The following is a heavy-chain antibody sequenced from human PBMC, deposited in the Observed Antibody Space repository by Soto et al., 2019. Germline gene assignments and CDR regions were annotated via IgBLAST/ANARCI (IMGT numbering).Heavy chain of an antibody. CDR2: IYYSGST. V-gene: IGHV4-31*03. Sequence: SETLSLTCTVSGGSISSGGYYWSWIRQHPGKGLEWIGYIYYSGSTYYNPSLKSRVTISVDTSKNQFSLKLNSVTAADTAVYYCARPSALDIDYGDYAPILDYWGQGTLVTVSS. D-gene: IGHD4-17*01. J-gene: IGHJ4*02. CDR1: GGSISSGGYY. CDR3: ARPSALDIDYGDYAPILDY.